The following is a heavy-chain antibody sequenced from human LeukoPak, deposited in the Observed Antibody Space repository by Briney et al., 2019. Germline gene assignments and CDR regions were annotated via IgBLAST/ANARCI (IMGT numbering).Heavy chain of an antibody. V-gene: IGHV4-34*01. Sequence: PSETLSPTCAVYGGPFNGYYWSWIRQPPGKGLEWIGEINHSGSTNYNPSLKSRVTISIHTSKNQFSLKLSSVTAADTAVYFCARGSWQLAEEVYWGQGTLVTVSS. CDR1: GGPFNGYY. CDR2: INHSGST. J-gene: IGHJ4*02. D-gene: IGHD6-6*01. CDR3: ARGSWQLAEEVY.